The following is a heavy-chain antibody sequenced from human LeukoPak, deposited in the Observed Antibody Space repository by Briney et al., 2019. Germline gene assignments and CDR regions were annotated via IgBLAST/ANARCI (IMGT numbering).Heavy chain of an antibody. CDR3: ARSVVPAAFDY. D-gene: IGHD2-2*01. J-gene: IGHJ4*02. CDR2: ISSSSSYI. V-gene: IGHV3-21*01. Sequence: GGSLRLSCAASGFTFSSYSMNWVRQAPGKGLEWVSSISSSSSYIYYADSVRGRFTISRDNAKNSLYLQMNSLRAEDTAVYYCARSVVPAAFDYWGQGTLVTVSS. CDR1: GFTFSSYS.